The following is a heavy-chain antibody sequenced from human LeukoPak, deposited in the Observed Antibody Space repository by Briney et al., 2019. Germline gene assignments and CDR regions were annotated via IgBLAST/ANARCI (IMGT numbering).Heavy chain of an antibody. V-gene: IGHV4-34*01. Sequence: SETLSLTCDVYGGSFSGYYWSWIRQPPGKGLEWIGEINHRGRTNYNPSLKSRVTISVDTSKNQFSLKLTSVTAADAAVYYCARGGIVVATDYWGRGTLVTVSS. J-gene: IGHJ4*02. CDR3: ARGGIVVATDY. D-gene: IGHD6-19*01. CDR1: GGSFSGYY. CDR2: INHRGRT.